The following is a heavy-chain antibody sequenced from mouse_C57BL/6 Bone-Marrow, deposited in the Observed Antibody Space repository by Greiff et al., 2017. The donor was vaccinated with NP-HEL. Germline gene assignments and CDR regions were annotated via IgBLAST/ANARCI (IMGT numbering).Heavy chain of an antibody. CDR3: SEDAAVYDWAIQLRLQGYYFDY. CDR1: YSFFRRVH. CDR2: GQGLEWSG. D-gene: IGHD3-2*02. J-gene: IGHJ2*01. V-gene: IGHV1-87*01. Sequence: QVQLQQSGPELARPWASVKISCPAFYSFFRRVHFAIRDTNYWMQWVKQRPGQGLEWSGAIYPGNGDTSYNQTFKGKATLTADKSSSTAYMQLSRLPSEDAAVYDWAIQLRLQGYYFDYWGQGTTLTGSS.